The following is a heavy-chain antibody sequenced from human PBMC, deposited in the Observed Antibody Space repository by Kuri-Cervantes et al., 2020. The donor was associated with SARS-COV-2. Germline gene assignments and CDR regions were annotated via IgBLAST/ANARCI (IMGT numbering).Heavy chain of an antibody. D-gene: IGHD4-17*01. Sequence: GGSLRLSCKGSGYSFTNYWIGWVRQMPGKGLEWMGIIYPADSDTKYSPSFQGQVTISADKSISTAFLQWSSLKASDTAMYYCARRAYGEQVAYYYMDVWGKGTTVTVSS. CDR3: ARRAYGEQVAYYYMDV. CDR1: GYSFTNYW. CDR2: IYPADSDT. J-gene: IGHJ6*03. V-gene: IGHV5-51*01.